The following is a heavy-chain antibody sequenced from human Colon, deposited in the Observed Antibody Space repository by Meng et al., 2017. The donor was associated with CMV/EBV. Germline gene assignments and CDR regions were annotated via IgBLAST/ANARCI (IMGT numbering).Heavy chain of an antibody. J-gene: IGHJ4*02. CDR3: ARANYYDYTDAYFTER. D-gene: IGHD3-22*01. Sequence: GGFLRLSGAASGFTFRSDWRFWVRQAPGKGLVWVSRVNSDGTNTDYADSVKGRFTVSRDNAKNTLYLQMNSLRAEDTAVYYCARANYYDYTDAYFTERWGQGTLVTVSS. V-gene: IGHV3-74*01. CDR2: VNSDGTNT. CDR1: GFTFRSDW.